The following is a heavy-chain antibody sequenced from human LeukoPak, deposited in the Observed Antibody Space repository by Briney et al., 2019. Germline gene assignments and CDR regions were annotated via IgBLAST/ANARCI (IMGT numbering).Heavy chain of an antibody. CDR2: FDPEDGET. D-gene: IGHD5-18*01. Sequence: ASVKVSCKVSGYTLTELSMHWVRQAPGKGLEWMGGFDPEDGETIYAQKFQGRVTMTEDTSTDTAYMELRSLRSEETAVYYCATGYSYGSVYYYYMDVWGKGTTVTVSS. CDR3: ATGYSYGSVYYYYMDV. V-gene: IGHV1-24*01. CDR1: GYTLTELS. J-gene: IGHJ6*03.